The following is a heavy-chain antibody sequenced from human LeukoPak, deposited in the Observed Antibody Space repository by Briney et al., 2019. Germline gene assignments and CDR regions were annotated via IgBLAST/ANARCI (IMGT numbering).Heavy chain of an antibody. J-gene: IGHJ4*02. Sequence: SGTLSLTCTVSGGSISSHYWSWIRQPPGKGLEWIGYIYYSGSTNYNPSLKSRVTILVDTSKNQFSLKLSSVTAADTAVYYCARDEPSSSWTYFDYWGQGTPVTVSS. CDR1: GGSISSHY. V-gene: IGHV4-59*11. CDR3: ARDEPSSSWTYFDY. D-gene: IGHD6-13*01. CDR2: IYYSGST.